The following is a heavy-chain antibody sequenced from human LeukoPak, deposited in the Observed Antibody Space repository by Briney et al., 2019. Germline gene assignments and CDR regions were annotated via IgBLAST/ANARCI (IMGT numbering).Heavy chain of an antibody. CDR1: GFTFSSYW. V-gene: IGHV3-7*01. CDR3: ARENPFSSSSPMWY. D-gene: IGHD6-6*01. J-gene: IGHJ4*02. CDR2: IKQDGSEK. Sequence: GGSLRLSCAASGFTFSSYWMSWVRQAPGKGLEWVANIKQDGSEKYYAHSVRGRFTISRDNAKNSLYLQMNSLRVEDSAVYFCARENPFSSSSPMWYWGQGTLVTVSS.